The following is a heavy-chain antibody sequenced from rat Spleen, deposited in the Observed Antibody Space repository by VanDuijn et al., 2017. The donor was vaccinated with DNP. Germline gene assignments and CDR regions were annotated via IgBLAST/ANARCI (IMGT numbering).Heavy chain of an antibody. CDR3: ATHNWGAMDA. CDR1: GLTFSNYF. J-gene: IGHJ4*01. V-gene: IGHV5-25*01. Sequence: EVQLVESGGGLVQPGRSMKLSCAASGLTFSNYFMSWVRQAPTKGLEWVASISTGGGNTYYRYSVKGRFTISRDNVKSTLYLQMNSLRSEDMATYYCATHNWGAMDAWGQGTSVTVSS. CDR2: ISTGGGNT. D-gene: IGHD5-1*01.